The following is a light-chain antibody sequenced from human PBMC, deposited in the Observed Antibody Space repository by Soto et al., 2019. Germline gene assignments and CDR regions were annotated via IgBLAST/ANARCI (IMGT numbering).Light chain of an antibody. CDR3: SSYTTSTTLGV. J-gene: IGLJ1*01. Sequence: QSVLTQPASVSGSPGQSITISCTGTSSDVGGYNYVSWYQHNPGKAPKLMIYEVSNRPSGVSNRFSGSKSGDTASLTISGLQAEDEADYYCSSYTTSTTLGVFGTGTKVTVL. CDR1: SSDVGGYNY. V-gene: IGLV2-14*01. CDR2: EVS.